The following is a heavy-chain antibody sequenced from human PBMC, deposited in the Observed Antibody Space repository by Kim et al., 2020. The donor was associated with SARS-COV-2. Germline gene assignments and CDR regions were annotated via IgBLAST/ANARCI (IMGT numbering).Heavy chain of an antibody. J-gene: IGHJ6*02. CDR1: GGSISSGGYY. V-gene: IGHV4-31*03. CDR2: IYYSGST. Sequence: SETLSLTCTVSGGSISSGGYYWSWIRQHPGKGLEWIGYIYYSGSTYYNPSLKSRVTISVDTSKNQFSLKLSSVTAADTAVYYCARAGNGSSGYYYYYYGMDVWGQGTTVTVSS. D-gene: IGHD3-22*01. CDR3: ARAGNGSSGYYYYYYGMDV.